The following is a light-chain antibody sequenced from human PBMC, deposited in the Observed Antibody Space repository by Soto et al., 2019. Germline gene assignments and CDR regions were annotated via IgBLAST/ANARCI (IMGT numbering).Light chain of an antibody. J-gene: IGLJ3*02. CDR2: YVS. Sequence: QSALTQPASVSGSPGQSITISCTGTSSDVGGYQFVSWHQQHPGKAPKLMIFYVSNRPSGVSNRFSGSKSGNTVSLTISGLQAEDEADYYCSSYTSNSTWVFGGGTKLTVL. CDR3: SSYTSNSTWV. CDR1: SSDVGGYQF. V-gene: IGLV2-14*03.